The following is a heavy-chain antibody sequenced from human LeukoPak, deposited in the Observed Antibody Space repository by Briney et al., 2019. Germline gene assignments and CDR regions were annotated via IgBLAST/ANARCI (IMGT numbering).Heavy chain of an antibody. J-gene: IGHJ4*02. CDR2: IKQDGSEN. V-gene: IGHV3-7*01. D-gene: IGHD7-27*01. CDR1: GFSFRNYW. Sequence: PGGSLRLSCVASGFSFRNYWMGWVRQAPGKGLEWVANIKQDGSENDYVDSVRGRCTISRDNAKNSLSLQMNSLRAEDTAVYYWTRIAGHTGDQWGQGTLFTVSS. CDR3: TRIAGHTGDQ.